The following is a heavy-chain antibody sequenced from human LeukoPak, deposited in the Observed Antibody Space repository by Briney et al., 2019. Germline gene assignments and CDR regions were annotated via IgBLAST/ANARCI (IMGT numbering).Heavy chain of an antibody. D-gene: IGHD1-1*01. CDR3: AKVALDDDY. V-gene: IGHV3-30*02. Sequence: GGSLRLSCVASGFIFSSYGMHWVRQAPGKGLEWVAFIEYDGSNKYYVDSVKGRFTISRDTSKNALHLQMNSLRAEDTAVYYCAKVALDDDYWGQGTLVTVSS. J-gene: IGHJ4*02. CDR2: IEYDGSNK. CDR1: GFIFSSYG.